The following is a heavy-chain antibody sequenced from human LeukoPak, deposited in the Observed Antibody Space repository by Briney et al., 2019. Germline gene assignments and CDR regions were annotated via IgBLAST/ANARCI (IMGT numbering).Heavy chain of an antibody. CDR1: GFTFSSYS. Sequence: GSLRLSCTASGFTFSSYSMNWVRQAPGKGLEWVSSISSSSSYIYYADSVKGRFTISRDNAKNSLYLQMNSLRAEDTAVYYCARDGGYCSGTSCNYFDYWGQGTLVTVSS. J-gene: IGHJ4*02. CDR3: ARDGGYCSGTSCNYFDY. V-gene: IGHV3-21*01. CDR2: ISSSSSYI. D-gene: IGHD2-2*01.